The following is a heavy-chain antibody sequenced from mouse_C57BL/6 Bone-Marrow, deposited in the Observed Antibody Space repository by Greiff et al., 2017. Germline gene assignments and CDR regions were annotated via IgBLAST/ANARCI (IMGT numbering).Heavy chain of an antibody. CDR1: GYTFTSYW. Sequence: QVQLKQPGAELVMPGASVKLSCKASGYTFTSYWMHWVKQRPGQGLEWIGEIDPSDSYTNYNQKFKGKSTLTVDKSSSTAYMQLSSLTSEDSAVYYCARRGIWDGYYDYFDYWGQGTTLTVSS. CDR2: IDPSDSYT. CDR3: ARRGIWDGYYDYFDY. D-gene: IGHD2-3*01. J-gene: IGHJ2*01. V-gene: IGHV1-69*01.